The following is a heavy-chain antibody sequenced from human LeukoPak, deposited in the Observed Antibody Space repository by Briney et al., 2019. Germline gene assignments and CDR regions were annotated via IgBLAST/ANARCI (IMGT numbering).Heavy chain of an antibody. CDR1: GFTFSSYG. J-gene: IGHJ6*02. V-gene: IGHV3-33*01. CDR3: AGGVPAYYYYGMDV. CDR2: IWYDGSNK. D-gene: IGHD2-2*01. Sequence: GRSLRLSCAESGFTFSSYGMHWVRQAPGKGLEWVAVIWYDGSNKYYADCVKGRITVSRDNSKSTLYLQMNSLRAEDTAVYYCAGGVPAYYYYGMDVWGQGTTVTVSS.